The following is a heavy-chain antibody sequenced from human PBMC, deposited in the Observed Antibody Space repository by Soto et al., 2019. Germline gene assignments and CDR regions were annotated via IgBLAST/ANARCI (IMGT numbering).Heavy chain of an antibody. Sequence: QFRRCQLGPGVKNPGSWVKSSGKASGAPLASYTISGWRQPPGQGLEGMGRFIPILGIANYAQKFQGRVTITADKSTSTAYMELSSLRSEDTAVYYCARDDGLAYCGGDCYSWGQGTLVTVSS. J-gene: IGHJ4*02. D-gene: IGHD2-21*02. CDR2: FIPILGIA. V-gene: IGHV1-69*02. CDR3: ARDDGLAYCGGDCYS. CDR1: GAPLASYT.